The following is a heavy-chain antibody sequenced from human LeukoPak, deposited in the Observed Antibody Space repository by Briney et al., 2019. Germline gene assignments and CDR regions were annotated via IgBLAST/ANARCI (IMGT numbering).Heavy chain of an antibody. J-gene: IGHJ4*02. D-gene: IGHD3-10*01. V-gene: IGHV3-30*04. CDR2: ISYDGSNK. CDR3: ARFFIGDISGDSFDY. Sequence: GGSLRLSCAASGFTFSSYAMHWVRQAPGKGLEWVAVISYDGSNKYYADSVKGRFTISRDNSKNTLYLQMNSLRAEDTAVYYCARFFIGDISGDSFDYWGQEPLVTVSS. CDR1: GFTFSSYA.